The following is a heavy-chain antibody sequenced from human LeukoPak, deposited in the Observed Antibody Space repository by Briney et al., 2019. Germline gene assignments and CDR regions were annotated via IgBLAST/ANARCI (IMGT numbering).Heavy chain of an antibody. Sequence: XXQAPGKGLXWXAVIXYDGSNKYYADSVKGRFTVPRDNFKNTLSLQMNGLRAEDTAVYYCARGGYSADDWIWPADYWGQGTLVTVSS. CDR2: IXYDGSNK. J-gene: IGHJ4*02. V-gene: IGHV3-30-3*01. CDR3: ARGGYSADDWIWPADY. D-gene: IGHD5-12*01.